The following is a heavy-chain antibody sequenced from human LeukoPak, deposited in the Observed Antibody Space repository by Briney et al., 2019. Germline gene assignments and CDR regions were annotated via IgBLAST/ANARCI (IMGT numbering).Heavy chain of an antibody. Sequence: GESLKISCKGSGYSFTSYWIGWVRQMPGKGLEWMGIIYPGDSDTRYSPSFQGQVTISADKSISTAYLQWSSLKASDTAMYYCARRVVDTAMVTDAFDIWGQGIMVTVSS. V-gene: IGHV5-51*01. CDR2: IYPGDSDT. CDR1: GYSFTSYW. J-gene: IGHJ3*02. D-gene: IGHD5-18*01. CDR3: ARRVVDTAMVTDAFDI.